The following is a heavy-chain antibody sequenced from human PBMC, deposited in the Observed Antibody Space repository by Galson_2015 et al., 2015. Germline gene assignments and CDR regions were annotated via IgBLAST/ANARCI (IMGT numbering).Heavy chain of an antibody. CDR2: IKSKTDGGTT. Sequence: SLRLSCAASGFTFSNAWMSWVRQAPGKGLEWVGRIKSKTDGGTTDYAAPVKGRFTISRDDSKNTLYLQMNSLKTEDTAVYYCTTNPNVIVVVPAANDSTFDIWGQGTMVTVSS. CDR3: TTNPNVIVVVPAANDSTFDI. CDR1: GFTFSNAW. V-gene: IGHV3-15*01. J-gene: IGHJ3*02. D-gene: IGHD2-2*01.